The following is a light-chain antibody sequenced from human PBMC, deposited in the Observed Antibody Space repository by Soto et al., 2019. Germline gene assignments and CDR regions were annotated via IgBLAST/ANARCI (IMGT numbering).Light chain of an antibody. Sequence: EIVLTQSPATLSLSPGERATLSCRASQSVRNLIAWYQQKPGQAPRLLLDETSNRATGIPARFSGSGSGTDFTLTISSLEPEDFAVYYCQQRSNWPWVTFGGGTKVEIK. J-gene: IGKJ4*01. CDR2: ETS. CDR3: QQRSNWPWVT. V-gene: IGKV3-11*01. CDR1: QSVRNL.